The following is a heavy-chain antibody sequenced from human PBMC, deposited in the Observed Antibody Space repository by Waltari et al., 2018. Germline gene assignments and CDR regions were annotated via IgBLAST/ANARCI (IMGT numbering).Heavy chain of an antibody. J-gene: IGHJ6*03. CDR1: GFGFRSYG. D-gene: IGHD4-17*01. Sequence: QAQLVESGGGVVQPGRSLRLSCAASGFGFRSYGMHWVRQAPGRGLVWVALISYDGRDKYYGDSVKGRFTISRDNSQNTLHLQMNILRPGDTAVYYCAKDRKDGDSDYFYHYTMDVWGKGTTVTVSS. CDR2: ISYDGRDK. V-gene: IGHV3-30*18. CDR3: AKDRKDGDSDYFYHYTMDV.